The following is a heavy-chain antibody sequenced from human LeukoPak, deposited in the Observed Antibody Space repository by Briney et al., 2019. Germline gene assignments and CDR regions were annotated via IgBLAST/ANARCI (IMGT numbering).Heavy chain of an antibody. CDR2: IY. V-gene: IGHV5-51*01. J-gene: IGHJ4*02. D-gene: IGHD1-26*01. CDR1: GYSFTSYW. CDR3: ARRRDLYSGSYYPFDY. Sequence: GESLKISCKGSGYSFTSYWIGWVSQMPGKGLEWMGIIYSPSFQGQVTISADKSISTAYLQWSSLKASDTAMYYCARRRDLYSGSYYPFDYWGQGTLVTVSS.